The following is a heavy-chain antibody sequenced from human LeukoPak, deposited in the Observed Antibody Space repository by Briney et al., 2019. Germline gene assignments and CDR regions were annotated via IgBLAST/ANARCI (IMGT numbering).Heavy chain of an antibody. Sequence: PSQTLSLTCTVSGGSISSGSYYWSWIRQPAGKGLEWIGRIYTSGSTNYNPSLKSRVTISVDSSKNQFSLKLGSVTAADTAVYYCARQYRGMFSAAATWGQGTLVTVSS. CDR1: GGSISSGSYY. CDR2: IYTSGST. D-gene: IGHD2-15*01. CDR3: ARQYRGMFSAAAT. J-gene: IGHJ4*02. V-gene: IGHV4-61*02.